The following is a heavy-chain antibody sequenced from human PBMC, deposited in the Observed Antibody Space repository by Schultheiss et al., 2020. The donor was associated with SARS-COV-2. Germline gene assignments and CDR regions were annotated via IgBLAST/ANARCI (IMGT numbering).Heavy chain of an antibody. CDR1: GFTFSSYA. D-gene: IGHD3-22*01. V-gene: IGHV3-23*01. Sequence: GGSLRLSCVASGFTFSSYAMSWVRQAPGKGLEWVSAVSGSGSSTYYADSVKGRFTISRDNSRNTLYLQMNRLRAEDTAVYYCARDWGRRLLLRSYYYYGMDVWGQGTTVTVSS. J-gene: IGHJ6*02. CDR2: VSGSGSST. CDR3: ARDWGRRLLLRSYYYYGMDV.